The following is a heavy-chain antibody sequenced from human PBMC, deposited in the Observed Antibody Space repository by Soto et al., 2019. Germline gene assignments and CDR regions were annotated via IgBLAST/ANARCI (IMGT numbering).Heavy chain of an antibody. D-gene: IGHD6-6*01. V-gene: IGHV1-8*01. Sequence: ASVKVSCKASGYTFTSHDIHWLRQASGQGLEWMGSINPYSGNTAFAPKFQDRIAMTRDASITTAYMELNSLSSGDTAVYFCSSLSSMDVWGQGTTVTVSS. CDR1: GYTFTSHD. CDR2: INPYSGNT. J-gene: IGHJ6*02. CDR3: SSLSSMDV.